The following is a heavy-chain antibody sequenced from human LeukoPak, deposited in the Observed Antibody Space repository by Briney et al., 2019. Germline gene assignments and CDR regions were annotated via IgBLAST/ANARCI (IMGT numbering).Heavy chain of an antibody. CDR2: IYYSGST. D-gene: IGHD6-13*01. CDR3: ARATAAAGPFDY. V-gene: IGHV4-30-4*01. J-gene: IGHJ4*02. CDR1: GGSISSGDYY. Sequence: SQTLSLTCTVSGGSISSGDYYWSWIRQPPGKGLEWIGYIYYSGSTYYNPSLKSRVTISVDTSKNQFSLKLSSVTAADTAVHYCARATAAAGPFDYWGQGTLVTVSS.